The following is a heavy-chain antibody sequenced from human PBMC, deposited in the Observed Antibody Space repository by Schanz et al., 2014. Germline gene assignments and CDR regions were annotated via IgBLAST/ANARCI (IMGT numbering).Heavy chain of an antibody. CDR1: GFVFRPFA. CDR2: LSGSGAGT. J-gene: IGHJ6*03. Sequence: EVQLLESGGTVVQPGGSLRVSCAASGFVFRPFAMYWVRQAPGKGLEWVSTLSGSGAGTFYADSVKGRYTFSRDNSNKTVFLENNSLRAEGTDVYDGEKDVRPVANTVHVYYMDVWGQGTTVTVSS. D-gene: IGHD6-19*01. V-gene: IGHV3-23*01. CDR3: EKDVRPVANTVHVYYMDV.